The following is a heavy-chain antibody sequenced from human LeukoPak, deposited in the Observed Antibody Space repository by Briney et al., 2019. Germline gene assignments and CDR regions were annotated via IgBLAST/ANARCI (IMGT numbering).Heavy chain of an antibody. D-gene: IGHD2-15*01. CDR2: IIPIFGTA. Sequence: SVKVSCKASGGTFISYAISWVRQAPGQGLEWMGGIIPIFGTANYAQKFQGRVTITADESTSTAYMELSSLRSEDTAVYYCARLVVVAATGFGMDVWGQGTTVTVSS. CDR1: GGTFISYA. CDR3: ARLVVVAATGFGMDV. J-gene: IGHJ6*02. V-gene: IGHV1-69*13.